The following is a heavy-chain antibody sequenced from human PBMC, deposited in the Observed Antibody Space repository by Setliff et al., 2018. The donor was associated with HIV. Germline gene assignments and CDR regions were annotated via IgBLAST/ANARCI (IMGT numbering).Heavy chain of an antibody. J-gene: IGHJ4*02. V-gene: IGHV1-69-2*01. CDR3: ATVRIVGATEFDY. D-gene: IGHD1-26*01. Sequence: ASVKVSCTASGYTFTNYFMHWVRQAPGEGLEWVGRVDPEDGETRYAMKFQGSVTISADTSTDTTYLSLTSLRSQDTAVYYCATVRIVGATEFDYWGQGTVFTVSS. CDR2: VDPEDGET. CDR1: GYTFTNYF.